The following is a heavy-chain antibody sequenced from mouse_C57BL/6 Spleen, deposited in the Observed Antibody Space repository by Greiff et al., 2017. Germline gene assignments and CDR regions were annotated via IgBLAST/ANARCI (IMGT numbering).Heavy chain of an antibody. CDR3: ARPIYYGYFDV. V-gene: IGHV2-2*01. CDR1: GFSLTSYG. CDR2: IWGGGST. J-gene: IGHJ1*03. Sequence: VQLQQSGPGLVQPSQSLSITCTVSGFSLTSYGVHWVRQSPGKGLEWLGVIWGGGSTDYNAAFISRLSISKDNSKSQVFFKMNSLQAEDTAIYYCARPIYYGYFDVWGTGTTVTVSS. D-gene: IGHD2-1*01.